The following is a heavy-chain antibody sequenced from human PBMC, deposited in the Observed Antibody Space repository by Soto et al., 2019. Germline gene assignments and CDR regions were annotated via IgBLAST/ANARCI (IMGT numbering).Heavy chain of an antibody. J-gene: IGHJ6*02. D-gene: IGHD2-15*01. CDR2: INPKSGGT. V-gene: IGHV1-2*02. CDR3: ARWGQEYCSGYLYYYGMDV. CDR1: GYTFTDHY. Sequence: ASVKVSCKSSGYTFTDHYIHWVRQAPGPGLEWMGWINPKSGGTNYAQKFQGRVTMTRDTSISTAYLDLSGLSSNDTAMYFCARWGQEYCSGYLYYYGMDVWGQGTTVTVSS.